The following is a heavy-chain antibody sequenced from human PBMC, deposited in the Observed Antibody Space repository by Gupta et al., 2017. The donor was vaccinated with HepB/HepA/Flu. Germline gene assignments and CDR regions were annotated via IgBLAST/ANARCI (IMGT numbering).Heavy chain of an antibody. J-gene: IGHJ4*02. CDR1: GFDFSDYG. CDR2: VGSDGNNK. CDR3: AREGHYYDSGGYYPSY. Sequence: QVQLVESGGGVVQPGRSLRLSCVASGFDFSDYGMHWVRQAPGKGLEWVAVVGSDGNNKYYGDSVKGRFTISRDNSKNMVTLQMNSLRADDTAVYYCAREGHYYDSGGYYPSYWGQGTLVTISP. D-gene: IGHD3-22*01. V-gene: IGHV3-33*01.